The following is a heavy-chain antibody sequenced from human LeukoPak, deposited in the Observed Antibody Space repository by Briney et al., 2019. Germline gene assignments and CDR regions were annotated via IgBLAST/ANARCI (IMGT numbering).Heavy chain of an antibody. V-gene: IGHV3-7*04. D-gene: IGHD6-6*01. J-gene: IGHJ4*02. CDR2: IKEDGSLT. CDR3: ARGRPTPGTDF. CDR1: GFTFSSFW. Sequence: GGSLRLSCVGSGFTFSSFWMNWVRQVPGRGPQWLANIKEDGSLTTHEESVKGRFTIFRDNVANVLYLQMNSLRVDDTAIYYCARGRPTPGTDFWGQGTLVTVSS.